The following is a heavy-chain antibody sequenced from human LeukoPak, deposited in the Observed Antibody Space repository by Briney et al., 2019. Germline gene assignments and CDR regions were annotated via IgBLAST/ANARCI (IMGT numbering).Heavy chain of an antibody. V-gene: IGHV3-23*01. CDR3: AKGALPLGYCSGGTCYSSDS. J-gene: IGHJ4*02. CDR2: ISASGGST. CDR1: GFTFSSYA. D-gene: IGHD2-15*01. Sequence: PGGSLRLSCAASGFTFSSYAMSWVRQAPGKGLGWVSAISASGGSTFYADSVKGRFTISRDSSKNTLYLQMNSLRAEDTAIYYCAKGALPLGYCSGGTCYSSDSWGQRTLVTVSS.